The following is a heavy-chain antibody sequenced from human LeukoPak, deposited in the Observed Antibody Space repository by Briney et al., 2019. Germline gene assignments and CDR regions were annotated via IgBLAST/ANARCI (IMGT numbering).Heavy chain of an antibody. Sequence: GSLRLSCAVYGGSFSGYYWSWIRQPPGKGLEWIGEINHSGSTNYNPSLKSRVTISVDTSKNQFSLKLSSVTAADTAVYYCARGFLLGYCSGGSCYQNDYWGQGTLVTVSS. D-gene: IGHD2-15*01. CDR1: GGSFSGYY. CDR3: ARGFLLGYCSGGSCYQNDY. CDR2: INHSGST. J-gene: IGHJ4*02. V-gene: IGHV4-34*01.